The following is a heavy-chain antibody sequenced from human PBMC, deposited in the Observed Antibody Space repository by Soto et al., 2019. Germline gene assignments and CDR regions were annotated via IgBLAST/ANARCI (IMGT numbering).Heavy chain of an antibody. CDR2: IKQDGSEN. CDR1: GVTFSKEL. CDR3: ARTQVARVVEYYYYGMDV. V-gene: IGHV3-7*01. D-gene: IGHD2-15*01. Sequence: GGAPRDPCGASGVTFSKELINLGRPAPGKGREWVANIKQDGSENYYVDSVKGRFTISRDNAKNSLYLHMNSLKADDTAVYYCARTQVARVVEYYYYGMDVWGQGTTVTVSS. J-gene: IGHJ6*02.